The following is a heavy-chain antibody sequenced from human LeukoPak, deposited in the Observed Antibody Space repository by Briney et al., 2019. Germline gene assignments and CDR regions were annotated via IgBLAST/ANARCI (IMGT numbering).Heavy chain of an antibody. CDR2: VSTDGSRT. Sequence: GGSLRLSCAASGFTFSTYWMHWVREAPGKGLVWVSRVSTDGSRTAYADSVKGRFTISRDNAKNSLYLQMNSLRAEDTAVYYCARAPYSSSWGFDYWGQGTLVTVSS. CDR3: ARAPYSSSWGFDY. CDR1: GFTFSTYW. D-gene: IGHD6-13*01. V-gene: IGHV3-74*01. J-gene: IGHJ4*02.